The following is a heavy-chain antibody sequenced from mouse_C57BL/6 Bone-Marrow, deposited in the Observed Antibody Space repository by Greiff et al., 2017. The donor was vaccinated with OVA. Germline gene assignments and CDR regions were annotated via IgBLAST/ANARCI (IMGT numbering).Heavy chain of an antibody. J-gene: IGHJ3*01. Sequence: EVKVVESGGGLVQPKGSLKLSCAASGFSFNTYAMNWVRQAPGKGLEWVARIRSKSNNYATYYADSVKDRFTISRDDSESMLYLQMNNLKTEDTAMYYCVRQYGNSAWFAYWGQGTLVTVSA. CDR3: VRQYGNSAWFAY. CDR1: GFSFNTYA. D-gene: IGHD2-10*02. CDR2: IRSKSNNYAT. V-gene: IGHV10-1*01.